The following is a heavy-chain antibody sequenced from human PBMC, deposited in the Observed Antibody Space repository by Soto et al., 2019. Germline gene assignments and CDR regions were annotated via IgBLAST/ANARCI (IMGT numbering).Heavy chain of an antibody. CDR3: AKEAPYFYSCVYYYGLHY. CDR2: ISGSGGST. V-gene: IGHV3-23*01. Sequence: EVQLLESGGGLVQPGGSLRLSCAASGFTFSSYAMSWVRQAPGKGLEWVSAISGSGGSTYYADSVKGRFTISRDNSKNTLYRQMNSVRAEDIAVYYCAKEAPYFYSCVYYYGLHYWGQGPLVTVSS. D-gene: IGHD3-22*01. J-gene: IGHJ4*02. CDR1: GFTFSSYA.